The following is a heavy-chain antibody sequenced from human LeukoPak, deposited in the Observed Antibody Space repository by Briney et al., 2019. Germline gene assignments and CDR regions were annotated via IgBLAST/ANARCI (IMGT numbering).Heavy chain of an antibody. CDR3: ARTGMGGNVWIDS. Sequence: ASVKVSCKASGYTFTNYDMNGVGQAPGQGLEWMGWMNPNSGDTDYAQKFQGRVTMTRDTSISTAYMELTSLTSDDTAIFYCARTGMGGNVWIDSWGQGTLVTVSS. V-gene: IGHV1-8*01. CDR1: GYTFTNYD. J-gene: IGHJ5*01. D-gene: IGHD1-26*01. CDR2: MNPNSGDT.